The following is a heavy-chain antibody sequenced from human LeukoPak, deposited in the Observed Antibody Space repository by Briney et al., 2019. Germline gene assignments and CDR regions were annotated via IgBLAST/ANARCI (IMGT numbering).Heavy chain of an antibody. CDR1: GGSISRSSYY. Sequence: PSETLSLTCTVSGGSISRSSYYWGWIRQPPGKGLGWVGSIYYSGSTYYNPSLKSRVTISVDTSKNQFSLKLSSVTAADTAVYYCARGIYASSGYYDLWFEPWGQGTLVTVSS. J-gene: IGHJ5*02. V-gene: IGHV4-39*07. CDR3: ARGIYASSGYYDLWFEP. CDR2: IYYSGST. D-gene: IGHD3-22*01.